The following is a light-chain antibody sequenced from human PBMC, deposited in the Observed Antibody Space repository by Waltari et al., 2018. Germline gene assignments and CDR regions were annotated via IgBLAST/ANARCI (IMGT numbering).Light chain of an antibody. CDR2: AAS. Sequence: IQMTQSPSSLSASIGERVTLTCRASQYIDKFLNWYQQKPGQAPSLLIYAASTLQRGLPPRCTGSGSGTEFTLTISSLKPEDFGTYYCQQSYSDSPYTFGQGTKLEI. V-gene: IGKV1-39*01. J-gene: IGKJ2*01. CDR3: QQSYSDSPYT. CDR1: QYIDKF.